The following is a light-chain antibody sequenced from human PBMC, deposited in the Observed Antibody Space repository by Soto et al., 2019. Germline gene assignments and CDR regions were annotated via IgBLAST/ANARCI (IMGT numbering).Light chain of an antibody. CDR1: QTVRNN. V-gene: IGKV3D-15*01. J-gene: IGKJ1*01. Sequence: EIVITQSPAALSVSPGERATLSCRASQTVRNNYLAWYQQKPGQAPRLLIYDASSRATVIPARFSGSGSGTEFTLTINSLQSEDFAVYFCQQYNNWPGTFGQGTKVDIK. CDR3: QQYNNWPGT. CDR2: DAS.